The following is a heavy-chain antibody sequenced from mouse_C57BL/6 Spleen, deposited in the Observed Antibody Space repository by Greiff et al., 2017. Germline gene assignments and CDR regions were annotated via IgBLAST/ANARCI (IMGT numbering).Heavy chain of an antibody. CDR1: GYTFTSYW. J-gene: IGHJ4*01. D-gene: IGHD2-4*01. V-gene: IGHV1-55*01. CDR3: CYDYDDYYAMDY. CDR2: IYPGSGST. Sequence: QVQLKQPGAELVKPGASVKMSCKASGYTFTSYWITWVKQRPGQGLEWIGDIYPGSGSTNYNEKFKSKATLTVDTSSSTAYMQLSSLTSEDSAVYYCCYDYDDYYAMDYWGQGTSVTVSS.